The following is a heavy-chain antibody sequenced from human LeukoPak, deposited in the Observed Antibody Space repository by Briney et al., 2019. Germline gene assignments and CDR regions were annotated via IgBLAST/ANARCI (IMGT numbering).Heavy chain of an antibody. J-gene: IGHJ3*02. Sequence: GGSLRLSCAASGFTFSSYAMSWVRQAPGKGLEGVSAISGSGGSTYYADSVKGRFTISRDNYKNPLYLQMNSLRAEDTAVYYCAKSNAPYYYDSDDAFDIWGQGTMVTVSS. D-gene: IGHD3-22*01. V-gene: IGHV3-23*01. CDR1: GFTFSSYA. CDR2: ISGSGGST. CDR3: AKSNAPYYYDSDDAFDI.